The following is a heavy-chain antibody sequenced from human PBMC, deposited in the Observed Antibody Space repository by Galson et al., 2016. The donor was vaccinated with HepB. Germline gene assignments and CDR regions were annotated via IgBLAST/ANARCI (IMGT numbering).Heavy chain of an antibody. J-gene: IGHJ4*02. D-gene: IGHD5-18*01. Sequence: SLRLSCAASGFSFEDYSMHWVRQVPRKGLEWVSGINWDGSTTYYADFVRGRFTISRDNSKSSLYLQLHSLRTEDTALYYCAKDMGYNYGYYYWGQGTLVTVSS. CDR1: GFSFEDYS. CDR2: INWDGSTT. V-gene: IGHV3-43*01. CDR3: AKDMGYNYGYYY.